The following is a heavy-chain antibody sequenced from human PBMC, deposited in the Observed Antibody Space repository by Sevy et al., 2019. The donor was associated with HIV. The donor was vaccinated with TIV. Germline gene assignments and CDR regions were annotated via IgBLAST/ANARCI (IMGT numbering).Heavy chain of an antibody. CDR3: ARFFSNKWYFDY. CDR2: ISGYNGNT. D-gene: IGHD4-4*01. J-gene: IGHJ4*02. CDR1: GFTFNTYG. V-gene: IGHV1-18*01. Sequence: ASVKVSCKASGFTFNTYGFTWVRQAPGQGLEWMGWISGYNGNTKYSQKFQDSVTMTTDTSTTTVYMNLRSLRSDDTAVYYCARFFSNKWYFDYWGQGTLVTVSS.